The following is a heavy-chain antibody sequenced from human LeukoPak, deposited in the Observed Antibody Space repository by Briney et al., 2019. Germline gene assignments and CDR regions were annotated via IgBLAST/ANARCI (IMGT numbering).Heavy chain of an antibody. J-gene: IGHJ5*02. CDR2: VNPSGGST. CDR1: GYTFTSYY. Sequence: ASVKVSCKASGYTFTSYYMHWVRQAPGQGLEWMGIVNPSGGSTSYAQKFQGRVTMTRDTSTSTVYMELSSLRSEDTAVYYCARDSRSAGANNWFDPWGQGTLVTVSS. V-gene: IGHV1-46*03. CDR3: ARDSRSAGANNWFDP. D-gene: IGHD1-26*01.